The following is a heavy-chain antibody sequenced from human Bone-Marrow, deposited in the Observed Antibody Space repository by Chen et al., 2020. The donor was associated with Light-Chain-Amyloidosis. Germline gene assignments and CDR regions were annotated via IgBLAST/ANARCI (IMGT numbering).Heavy chain of an antibody. Sequence: EVQLEQSGPEGKKPGESLKISCKGSGYTFPNYWIGWVRQMPGKGLEWMGVIYPDDSDARYSPSFEGQVTISAAKSIPTAYLQWRSLKASDTAMYYCARRRDGYNFDYWGQGTLVTVSS. V-gene: IGHV5-51*01. CDR3: ARRRDGYNFDY. J-gene: IGHJ4*02. D-gene: IGHD5-12*01. CDR2: IYPDDSDA. CDR1: GYTFPNYW.